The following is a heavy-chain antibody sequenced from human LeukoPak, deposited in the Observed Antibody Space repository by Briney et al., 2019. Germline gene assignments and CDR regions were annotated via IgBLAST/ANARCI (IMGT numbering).Heavy chain of an antibody. V-gene: IGHV3-23*01. J-gene: IGHJ4*02. D-gene: IGHD3-10*01. Sequence: PGGSLRLSCAASGFTFSSYAMTWVRQAPGKGLEWVSTISGSGTSTYYAGSVKGRFTISSDNSKNTLYLQMNSLRAEDTAVYYCARGGVRGSLDYWGQGTLVTVSS. CDR3: ARGGVRGSLDY. CDR2: ISGSGTST. CDR1: GFTFSSYA.